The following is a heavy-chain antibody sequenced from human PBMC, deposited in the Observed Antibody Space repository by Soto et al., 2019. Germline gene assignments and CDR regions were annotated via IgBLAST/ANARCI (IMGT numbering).Heavy chain of an antibody. CDR1: GFTFSSYS. CDR3: ASAHPYYYYGMDV. J-gene: IGHJ6*02. CDR2: ISSSSSYI. V-gene: IGHV3-21*01. Sequence: EVQLVESGGGLVKPGGSLRLSCAASGFTFSSYSMNWVRQAPGKGLEWVSSISSSSSYIYYADSVKGRFTISRDNAKNSLYLQMNSLRAEDTAVYYCASAHPYYYYGMDVWGQGTTVTVSS.